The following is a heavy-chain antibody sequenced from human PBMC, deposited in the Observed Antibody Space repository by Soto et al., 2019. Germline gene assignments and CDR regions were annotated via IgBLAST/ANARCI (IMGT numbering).Heavy chain of an antibody. V-gene: IGHV1-3*01. J-gene: IGHJ4*02. Sequence: QVQLVQSGAEVKKPGASVKVSCKASGYTFTSYAMHWVRQAPGQRLEWMGWINAGNGNTKYSQKFQGRITITRDTSASTAYMELSSLRSEDTAVYYCARDRIVGATPDYWGQGTLVTVSS. CDR2: INAGNGNT. CDR1: GYTFTSYA. CDR3: ARDRIVGATPDY. D-gene: IGHD1-26*01.